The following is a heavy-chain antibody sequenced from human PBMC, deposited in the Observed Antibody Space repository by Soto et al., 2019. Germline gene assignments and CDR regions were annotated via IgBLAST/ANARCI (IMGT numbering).Heavy chain of an antibody. J-gene: IGHJ3*01. V-gene: IGHV3-23*01. CDR1: RFAFSSYA. CDR3: ARAQAVVGAPLDF. CDR2: ISDSGRGT. D-gene: IGHD2-15*01. Sequence: GGSLRLSCAASRFAFSSYAMNWVRQAPGREMEWVAGISDSGRGTYYNDSVKGRFAISRDNSKNMLHLQMSSLRGDDTARYYCARAQAVVGAPLDFWGQGTMVTVSS.